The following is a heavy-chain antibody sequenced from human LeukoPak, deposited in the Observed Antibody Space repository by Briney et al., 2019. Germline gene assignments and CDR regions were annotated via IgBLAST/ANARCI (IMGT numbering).Heavy chain of an antibody. Sequence: PSQTLSLTCTVSGGSISSGSYYWSWIRQPAGKGLEWIGSIYYSGSTYYNPSLKSRVTISVDTSKNQFSLKLSSVTAADTAVYYCASQSGYFDYWGQGTLVTVSS. J-gene: IGHJ4*02. D-gene: IGHD3-3*01. CDR2: IYYSGST. V-gene: IGHV4-61*02. CDR3: ASQSGYFDY. CDR1: GGSISSGSYY.